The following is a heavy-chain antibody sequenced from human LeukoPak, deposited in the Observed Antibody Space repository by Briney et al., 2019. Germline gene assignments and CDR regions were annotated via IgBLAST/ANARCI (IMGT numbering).Heavy chain of an antibody. CDR2: ISAYNGNT. CDR1: GYTFTSSG. V-gene: IGHV1-18*01. CDR3: ARVDNWNDPLNVYYFDY. Sequence: ASVKVSCKASGYTFTSSGISWVRQAPGQGLEWMGWISAYNGNTNYAQKLQGRVTMTTDTSTSTAYMELRSLRSDDTAVYYCARVDNWNDPLNVYYFDYWGQGTLVTVSS. D-gene: IGHD1-20*01. J-gene: IGHJ4*02.